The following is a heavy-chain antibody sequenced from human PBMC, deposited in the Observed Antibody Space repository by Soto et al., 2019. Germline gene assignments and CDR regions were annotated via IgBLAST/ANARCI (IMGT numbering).Heavy chain of an antibody. D-gene: IGHD6-19*01. Sequence: LRLSCVASGFTFSSSFMGWVRQAPGKGLEWVANINQDGGGTYYVDSVQGRFTISRDNAKDSLYLQMNSLRGEDTAVYYCARYFRGSGRYFFDYWGQGTLVTVSS. CDR2: INQDGGGT. V-gene: IGHV3-7*03. CDR3: ARYFRGSGRYFFDY. CDR1: GFTFSSSF. J-gene: IGHJ4*02.